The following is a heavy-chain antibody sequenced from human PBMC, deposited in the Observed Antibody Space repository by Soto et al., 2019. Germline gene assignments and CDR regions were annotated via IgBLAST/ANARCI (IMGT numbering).Heavy chain of an antibody. D-gene: IGHD3-10*01. Sequence: QVQLVESGGGVVQPGRSLRLSCAASGFTFSSYGMHWVRQAPGKGLEWVAVIWYDGSNKYYADSVKGRFTISRDNSKNTLYLQMNSLRAEDTAVYYCARDQEGGGGSGSDLLMDVWGQGTTVTVSS. V-gene: IGHV3-33*01. CDR2: IWYDGSNK. CDR1: GFTFSSYG. CDR3: ARDQEGGGGSGSDLLMDV. J-gene: IGHJ6*02.